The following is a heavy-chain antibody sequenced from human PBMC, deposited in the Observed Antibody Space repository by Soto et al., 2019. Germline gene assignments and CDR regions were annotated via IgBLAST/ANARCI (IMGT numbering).Heavy chain of an antibody. CDR2: ISGSGGST. V-gene: IGHV3-23*01. CDR1: GFTFSSYA. D-gene: IGHD5-12*01. Sequence: GGSLRLSCAASGFTFSSYAMSWVRQAPGKGLEWVSAISGSGGSTYYADSVKGRFTISRDNSKNTLYLQMNSLRAEDTAVYYCAKDRGDGYNFYYFDYWGQGTLVTVSS. J-gene: IGHJ4*02. CDR3: AKDRGDGYNFYYFDY.